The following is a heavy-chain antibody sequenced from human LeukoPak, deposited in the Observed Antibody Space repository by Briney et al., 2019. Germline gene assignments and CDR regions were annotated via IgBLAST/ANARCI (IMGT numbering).Heavy chain of an antibody. CDR3: ARDREEGAFDI. J-gene: IGHJ3*02. Sequence: PGGSLRLSCAASGFTFSTYSMNWVRQAPGKGLEWVSYISISSSTIHYADSVKGRFTISRDNAKNSLYLQMNSLRAEDTAVYYCARDREEGAFDIWGQGTMVTVSS. D-gene: IGHD1-26*01. CDR2: ISISSSTI. V-gene: IGHV3-48*01. CDR1: GFTFSTYS.